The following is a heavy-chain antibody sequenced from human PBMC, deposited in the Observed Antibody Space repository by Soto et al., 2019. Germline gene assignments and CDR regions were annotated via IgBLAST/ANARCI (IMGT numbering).Heavy chain of an antibody. J-gene: IGHJ5*02. CDR3: ARKQQLVRFGSWFDP. Sequence: SVKVSCKASGGTFSSYAISWVRQAPGQGLEWMGGIIPIFGTANYAQKSQGRVTITADESTSTAYMELSSLRSEDTAVYYCARKQQLVRFGSWFDPWGQGTLVTVSS. D-gene: IGHD6-13*01. CDR2: IIPIFGTA. CDR1: GGTFSSYA. V-gene: IGHV1-69*13.